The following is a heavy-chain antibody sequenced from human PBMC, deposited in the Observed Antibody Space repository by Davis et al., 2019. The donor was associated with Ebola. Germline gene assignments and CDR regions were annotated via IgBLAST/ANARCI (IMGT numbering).Heavy chain of an antibody. CDR3: TSNRYGLVAVGD. Sequence: GGSLRLSCAASGFTFSSYSMNRVRQAPGKGLEWVSYISSSSSTIYYADSVKGRFTISRDNAKNSLYLQMNSLKTEDTAVYYCTSNRYGLVAVGDWGQGTLVAVSS. CDR2: ISSSSSTI. J-gene: IGHJ4*02. CDR1: GFTFSSYS. V-gene: IGHV3-48*04. D-gene: IGHD5-18*01.